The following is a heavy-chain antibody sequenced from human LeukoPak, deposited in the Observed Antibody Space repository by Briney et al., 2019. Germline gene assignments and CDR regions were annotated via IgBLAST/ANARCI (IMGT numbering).Heavy chain of an antibody. Sequence: ESLKISCNGSADIFTSYWIGCVLQMPVKGREWMGTIYSVDCDTRYSPSLQGQLTISADKSISTAHLHSSTLKAPHTAMYYCARHVNIAAAGDNWFDPWGQGTLVTVSS. J-gene: IGHJ5*02. CDR2: IYSVDCDT. D-gene: IGHD6-13*01. CDR3: ARHVNIAAAGDNWFDP. V-gene: IGHV5-51*01. CDR1: ADIFTSYW.